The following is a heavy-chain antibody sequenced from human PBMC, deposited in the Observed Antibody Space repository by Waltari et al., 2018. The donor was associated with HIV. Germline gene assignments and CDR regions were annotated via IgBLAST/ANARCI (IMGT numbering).Heavy chain of an antibody. V-gene: IGHV3-30*18. CDR2: ISNDGNNK. Sequence: QDPLAESGGRVVRPGMSLRLSCATSNTRFSSLGLPRVRQSTGKGLEWVAVISNDGNNKYYRDSVKGRFTISRDNSKNTLFLQMNNLRGEDTAVYYCAKDGDVAVGGTGAAIDFWGQGTRVIVSS. CDR1: NTRFSSLG. D-gene: IGHD6-19*01. J-gene: IGHJ4*02. CDR3: AKDGDVAVGGTGAAIDF.